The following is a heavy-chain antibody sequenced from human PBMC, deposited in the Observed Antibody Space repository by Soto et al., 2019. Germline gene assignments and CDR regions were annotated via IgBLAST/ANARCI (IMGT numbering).Heavy chain of an antibody. Sequence: ASVKVSCKASGYTFTSYNINWVRQATGQGLEWMGCMDPSNGNTDYAQEFQGIFTMTTNTSINTPYMELSGQRSEDTAVYFCARRALVDVWGQGTTVTVSS. CDR2: MDPSNGNT. J-gene: IGHJ6*02. CDR1: GYTFTSYN. CDR3: ARRALVDV. V-gene: IGHV1-8*01.